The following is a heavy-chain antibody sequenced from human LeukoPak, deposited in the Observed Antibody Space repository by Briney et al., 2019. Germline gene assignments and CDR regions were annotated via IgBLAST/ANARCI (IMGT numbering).Heavy chain of an antibody. V-gene: IGHV4-59*01. Sequence: PSETLSLTCTVSGGSISSYYWSWIRQPPGEGLEWIGYIYYSGSTNYNPSLKSRVTISVDTSKNQFSLKLSSVTAADTAVYYCARVPSSGWYRDAFDIWGQGTMVTVSS. D-gene: IGHD6-19*01. CDR2: IYYSGST. CDR1: GGSISSYY. J-gene: IGHJ3*02. CDR3: ARVPSSGWYRDAFDI.